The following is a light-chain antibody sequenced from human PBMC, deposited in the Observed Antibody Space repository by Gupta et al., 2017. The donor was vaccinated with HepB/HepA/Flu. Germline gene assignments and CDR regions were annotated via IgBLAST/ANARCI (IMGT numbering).Light chain of an antibody. J-gene: IGKJ3*01. V-gene: IGKV3-11*01. CDR2: DTS. CDR3: QQRSNWPLS. CDR1: QSVSSY. Sequence: EIVLTQSPATLSLSPGERATLSCRASQSVSSYLAWYQQKVGQAPRLLMYDTSNRATGIPARFGGSGSGTDFTLTISSLEPEDFAVYYCQQRSNWPLSFGRGTKVEFK.